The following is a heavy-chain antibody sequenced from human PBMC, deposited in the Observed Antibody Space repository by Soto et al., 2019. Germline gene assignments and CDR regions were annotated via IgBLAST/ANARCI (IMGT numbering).Heavy chain of an antibody. Sequence: SETLSLACPISGCSVSVYYWRWIRQSTGQGLEWIGYIYASGSPYYNPSLRSRVTISADTSKNQISLKLTSPTAADTAVYYCARGVGSSPPQYWGRGTLVTVSS. CDR3: ARGVGSSPPQY. D-gene: IGHD1-26*01. V-gene: IGHV4-59*02. CDR1: GCSVSVYY. J-gene: IGHJ4*02. CDR2: IYASGSP.